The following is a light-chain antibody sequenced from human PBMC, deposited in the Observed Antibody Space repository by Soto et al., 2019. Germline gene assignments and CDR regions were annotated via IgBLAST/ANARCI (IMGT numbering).Light chain of an antibody. CDR3: VEHNSYTWN. Sequence: DIQMTQSPSSLSASVGDRVTITCRASQGIRNDLGWYQQNPGKAPKRLIYAASSLQSGVPSRFSGSGSGTEYTLTITTLQTEDFETEYWVEHNSYTWNFGQGTKVEIK. CDR1: QGIRND. V-gene: IGKV1-17*01. CDR2: AAS. J-gene: IGKJ1*01.